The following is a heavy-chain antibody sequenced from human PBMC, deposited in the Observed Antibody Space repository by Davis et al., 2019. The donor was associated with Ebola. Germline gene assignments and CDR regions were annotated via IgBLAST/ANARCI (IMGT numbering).Heavy chain of an antibody. V-gene: IGHV1-18*04. CDR1: GYTFTSYG. CDR2: ISGFNTNT. CDR3: ARAPNYDVLTGTSSYYFDY. J-gene: IGHJ4*02. D-gene: IGHD3-9*01. Sequence: ASVKVPCKSSGYTFTSYGLVRVRQAPGLGLEWLGWISGFNTNTNFAQKFQGRVTVSKDTSTNTAYMDLRSLTSDDTAIYCCARAPNYDVLTGTSSYYFDYWGQGTLVTVSS.